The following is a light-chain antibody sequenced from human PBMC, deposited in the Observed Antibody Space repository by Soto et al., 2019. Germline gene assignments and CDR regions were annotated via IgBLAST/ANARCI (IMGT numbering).Light chain of an antibody. V-gene: IGKV3-15*01. J-gene: IGKJ1*01. Sequence: EIVMTQSPGTLSVSPGEGASLSCRASQSLSTNLAWYQQKPGQAPRLFIYDALSRATGIPARFSGSGSGTDFTLTISNVQSEDFAVYYCQQYNQWPWTFGQGTKVDIK. CDR3: QQYNQWPWT. CDR2: DAL. CDR1: QSLSTN.